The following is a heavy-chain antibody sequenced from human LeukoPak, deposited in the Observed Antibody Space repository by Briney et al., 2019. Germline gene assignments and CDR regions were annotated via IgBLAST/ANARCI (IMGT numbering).Heavy chain of an antibody. CDR1: GFTFSSYS. D-gene: IGHD3-22*01. Sequence: RAGGSLRLSCAASGFTFSSYSMGWVGQAPGKGLEWVSYITSSGRSIYYADSLKGRFTISRDNAKNSLYLQMNSLRAEDTAVYYCARDYYDSSGYYYFDYWGQGTLVTVSS. V-gene: IGHV3-48*04. J-gene: IGHJ4*02. CDR3: ARDYYDSSGYYYFDY. CDR2: ITSSGRSI.